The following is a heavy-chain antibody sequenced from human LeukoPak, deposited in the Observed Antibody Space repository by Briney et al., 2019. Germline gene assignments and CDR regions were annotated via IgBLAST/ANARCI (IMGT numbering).Heavy chain of an antibody. D-gene: IGHD1-26*01. Sequence: GASVKVSCKASGYTFTGYYMHWVRQAPGQGLEWMGGIIPIFGTANYAQKFQGRVTITADESTSTAYMELSSLRSEDTAVYYCARDSARDYYYYYMDVWGKGTTVTISS. CDR3: ARDSARDYYYYYMDV. V-gene: IGHV1-69*13. CDR1: GYTFTGYY. J-gene: IGHJ6*03. CDR2: IIPIFGTA.